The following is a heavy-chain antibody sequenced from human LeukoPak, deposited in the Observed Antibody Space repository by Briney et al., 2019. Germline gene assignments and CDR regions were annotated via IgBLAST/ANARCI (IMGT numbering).Heavy chain of an antibody. CDR2: IESDASNT. CDR1: GFAFGSHW. CDR3: TRDGSGSRIPFDY. J-gene: IGHJ4*02. D-gene: IGHD1-26*01. Sequence: GGSLRLSCAASGFAFGSHWMHWVRQAPGKGLVWVARIESDASNTRYADSVKGRFTISRDNASKTLYLQMNSLRAEDTAVYYCTRDGSGSRIPFDYWGQGTLVTVSS. V-gene: IGHV3-74*01.